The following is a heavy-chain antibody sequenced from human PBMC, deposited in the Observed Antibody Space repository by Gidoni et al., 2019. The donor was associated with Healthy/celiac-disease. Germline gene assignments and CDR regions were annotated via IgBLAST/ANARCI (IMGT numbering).Heavy chain of an antibody. J-gene: IGHJ4*02. D-gene: IGHD3-22*01. V-gene: IGHV4-34*01. CDR3: ARGARYYYDSSGYYYFDY. CDR1: GGTFSGYY. CDR2: LNHCGRT. Sequence: QVQLHQWGAGLLKPSENLSLTCAVYGGTFSGYYRSWIRQHPGKGLEWIGELNHCGRTNYNPSLKSRVTISVDTSKTQFSLKLSSVTAAATAVYYCARGARYYYDSSGYYYFDYWGQGTLVTVSS.